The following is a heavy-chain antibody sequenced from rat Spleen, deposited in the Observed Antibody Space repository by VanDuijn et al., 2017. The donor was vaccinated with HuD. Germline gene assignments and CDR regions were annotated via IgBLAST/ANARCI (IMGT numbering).Heavy chain of an antibody. Sequence: EVQLVESGGGLVQPGRSMKLSCAASGFTFSNYYMAWVRQAPTKGLEWVASISTGGGNPYYRDSVKGRLTISRDNAKITLYLQMDSLSTEDTAIYYGERHPSHTLTPNWFAYWGQGTLVTVSS. CDR1: GFTFSNYY. V-gene: IGHV5-25*01. J-gene: IGHJ3*01. D-gene: IGHD1-9*01. CDR2: ISTGGGNP. CDR3: ERHPSHTLTPNWFAY.